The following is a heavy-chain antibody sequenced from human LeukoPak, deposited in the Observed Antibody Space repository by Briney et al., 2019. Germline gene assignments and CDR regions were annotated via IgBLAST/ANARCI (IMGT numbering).Heavy chain of an antibody. CDR3: ARAPTFGAFDI. CDR2: INPHSGGT. D-gene: IGHD3-16*01. J-gene: IGHJ3*02. CDR1: GYTFTGYY. V-gene: IGHV1-2*02. Sequence: ASVKVSCKASGYTFTGYYIHWVRQAPGQGLEWMGWINPHSGGTNYAQKFQGGVTMTRDTSITTAYMELSSLRSDDTAVYYCARAPTFGAFDIWGQGTMVTVSS.